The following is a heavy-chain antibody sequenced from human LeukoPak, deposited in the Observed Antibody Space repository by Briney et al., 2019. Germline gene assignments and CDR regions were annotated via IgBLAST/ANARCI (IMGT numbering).Heavy chain of an antibody. D-gene: IGHD6-19*01. J-gene: IGHJ4*02. V-gene: IGHV3-74*01. CDR3: XTXQWLAXPPDS. CDR2: INTDGTVT. CDR1: GFTFSKYW. Sequence: GGSLRLSCAASGFTFSKYWMLWVRQAPGKGLESVSRINTDGTVTTYADSVKGRFTVSRDNADNTMFLQMNSVRDEDTAVYYCXTXQWLAXPPDSXGQGTPVTVSS.